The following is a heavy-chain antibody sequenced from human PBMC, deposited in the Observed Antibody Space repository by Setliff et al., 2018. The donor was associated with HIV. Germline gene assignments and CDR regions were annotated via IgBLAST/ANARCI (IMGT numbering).Heavy chain of an antibody. V-gene: IGHV1-2*02. Sequence: GASVKVSCKPSGYTFTGFYIHWVRQAPGQGLEWMGWINPDSGATKYAQKFQGRVNMTRDTSVTTAYLEVNSLRSHDPAIFYCVRAIGLSSTSLPLDYWGHGTLVTVSS. J-gene: IGHJ4*01. CDR3: VRAIGLSSTSLPLDY. D-gene: IGHD2-2*01. CDR2: INPDSGAT. CDR1: GYTFTGFY.